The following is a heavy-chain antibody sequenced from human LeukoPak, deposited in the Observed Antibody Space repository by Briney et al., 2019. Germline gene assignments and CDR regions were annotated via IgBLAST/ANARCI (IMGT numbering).Heavy chain of an antibody. CDR1: GFTFSDYY. Sequence: PGGSLRLSCAASGFTFSDYYMSWIRQAPGKGLEWVSYISSSGSTIYYADSVKGRFTISRDNAKNSLYLQMNSLRDEDTAVYYCARVPRASGSPYYYYGMDVWGQGTTVTVSS. CDR2: ISSSGSTI. V-gene: IGHV3-11*04. J-gene: IGHJ6*02. D-gene: IGHD1-26*01. CDR3: ARVPRASGSPYYYYGMDV.